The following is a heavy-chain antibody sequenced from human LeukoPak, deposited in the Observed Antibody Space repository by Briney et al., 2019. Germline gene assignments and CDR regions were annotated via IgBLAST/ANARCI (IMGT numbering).Heavy chain of an antibody. V-gene: IGHV3-11*05. D-gene: IGHD4-17*01. CDR1: RFSFSDSY. CDR3: AKDRASTETTYLDY. J-gene: IGHJ4*02. Sequence: GGSLRLSCAASRFSFSDSYMSWIRQAPGKGLEWVSYISSSGDYTAYADSVQGRFTISRDNAKNSLYLQVNSLRADDTAVYYCAKDRASTETTYLDYWGQGTLVTVSS. CDR2: ISSSGDYT.